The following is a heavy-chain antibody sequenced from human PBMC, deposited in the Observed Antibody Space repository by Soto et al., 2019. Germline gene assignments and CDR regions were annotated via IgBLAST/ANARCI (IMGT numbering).Heavy chain of an antibody. J-gene: IGHJ4*02. D-gene: IGHD2-15*01. CDR3: ASSPGYCSGGSCYTFDY. V-gene: IGHV4-34*01. CDR1: GGSFSGYY. CDR2: INHSGST. Sequence: AXETLSLTCAVYGGSFSGYYWSWIRQPPGKGLEWIGEINHSGSTNYNPSLKSRVTISVDTSKNQFSLKLSSVTAADTAVYYCASSPGYCSGGSCYTFDYWGQGTLVTVSS.